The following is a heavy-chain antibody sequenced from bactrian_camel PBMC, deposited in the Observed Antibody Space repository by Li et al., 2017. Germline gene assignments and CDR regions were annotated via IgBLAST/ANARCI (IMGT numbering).Heavy chain of an antibody. CDR2: IAKGGDGT. CDR1: GFAFSDYA. J-gene: IGHJ6*01. D-gene: IGHD4*01. Sequence: VQLVESGGGSVQAGGSLRLSCVASGFAFSDYAMGWVRQAPGKGLEWVAFIAKGGDGTFYTNSVKGRFTMSKDNAKNTLYLQLNSLKSEDTAVYFCAADHTDYDVDFGYWGQGTQVTVS. V-gene: IGHV3S31*01. CDR3: AADHTDYDVDFGY.